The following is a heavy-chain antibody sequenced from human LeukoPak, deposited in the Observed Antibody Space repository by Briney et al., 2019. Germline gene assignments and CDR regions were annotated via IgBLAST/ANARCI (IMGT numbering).Heavy chain of an antibody. V-gene: IGHV3-30*02. CDR1: GFTFSSNG. CDR2: IRYDGTNK. Sequence: GGSLRLSCAAPGFTFSSNGMHWVCQAPGKGLGWVAFIRYDGTNKYYADFVKGRFTISRDNSKNTLYLQMNSLRAEDTAVYYCAKDSGSYFADYWGQGTLVTVSS. J-gene: IGHJ4*02. CDR3: AKDSGSYFADY. D-gene: IGHD1-26*01.